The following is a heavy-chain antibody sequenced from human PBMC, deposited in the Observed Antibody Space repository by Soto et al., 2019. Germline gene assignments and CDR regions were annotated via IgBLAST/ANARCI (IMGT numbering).Heavy chain of an antibody. J-gene: IGHJ4*02. CDR2: IIPILGIA. V-gene: IGHV1-69*08. Sequence: QVQLVQSGAEVKKPGSSVKVSCKASGGTFSSYTISWVRQAPGQGLEWMGRIIPILGIANYAQKFQGRVTITADKSTSTAYMELSSLRSEDTAVYYCARDGGIAVAGTHFDWGQGTLVTVSS. D-gene: IGHD6-19*01. CDR3: ARDGGIAVAGTHFD. CDR1: GGTFSSYT.